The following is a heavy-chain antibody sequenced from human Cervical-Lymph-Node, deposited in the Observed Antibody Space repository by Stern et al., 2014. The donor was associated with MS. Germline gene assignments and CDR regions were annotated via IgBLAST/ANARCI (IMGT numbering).Heavy chain of an antibody. J-gene: IGHJ4*02. Sequence: EVHLVESGAEVKKPGQSLKISCKGSGYSFTNSWIGWGRQMPGKGLELMGIISPVDSETRYSPSFQGQVTISVDKSINTAYVQWTSLEASDTAMYYCARQGCATSSCHTIDSWGQGTLITVSS. CDR3: ARQGCATSSCHTIDS. CDR1: GYSFTNSW. CDR2: ISPVDSET. V-gene: IGHV5-51*01. D-gene: IGHD2-2*02.